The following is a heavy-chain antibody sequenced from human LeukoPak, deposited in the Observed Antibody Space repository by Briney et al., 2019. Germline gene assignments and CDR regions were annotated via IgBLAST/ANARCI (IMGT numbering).Heavy chain of an antibody. CDR1: GFTFSSYA. Sequence: GSLRLSCAASGFTFSSYAMHWVRQAPGKGLEGGAVISYDGSNKYYADCVKGRFTISRDNSKNTLYLPMNSLRAEDTAVYYCPRERPSRVPHPRVFDYWGQGTLVTVSS. D-gene: IGHD4/OR15-4a*01. J-gene: IGHJ4*02. V-gene: IGHV3-30-3*01. CDR2: ISYDGSNK. CDR3: PRERPSRVPHPRVFDY.